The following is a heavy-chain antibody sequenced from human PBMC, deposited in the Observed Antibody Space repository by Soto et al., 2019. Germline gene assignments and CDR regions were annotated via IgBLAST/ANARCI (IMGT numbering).Heavy chain of an antibody. V-gene: IGHV1-2*02. CDR1: GYTFTGHY. J-gene: IGHJ1*01. D-gene: IGHD5-12*01. CDR3: EGHRSGQIVGLY. CDR2: IGPESGAT. Sequence: QVQLVQSGAEVKKPGASVKVSCKASGYTFTGHYIHWVRQAPEQGPEWMGEIGPESGATRYAQNFQGRVSMTRDMSITTGYMELYNLSPDDTAVYDCEGHRSGQIVGLYLGQASPLTLSS.